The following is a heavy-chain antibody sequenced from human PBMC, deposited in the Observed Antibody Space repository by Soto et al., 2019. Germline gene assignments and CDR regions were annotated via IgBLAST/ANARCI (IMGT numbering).Heavy chain of an antibody. CDR2: IYHSGST. CDR1: SGSISSSNW. Sequence: QVQLQESDPGLVKPSGTLSLTCAVSSGSISSSNWWSWVRQPPGKGLEWIGEIYHSGSTNYSPSLKSRVTISVDKPKNQFSLKLSSVTAADTAVYYCAREDGSSSKGFDPWGQGTLVTVSS. CDR3: AREDGSSSKGFDP. V-gene: IGHV4-4*02. J-gene: IGHJ5*02. D-gene: IGHD6-6*01.